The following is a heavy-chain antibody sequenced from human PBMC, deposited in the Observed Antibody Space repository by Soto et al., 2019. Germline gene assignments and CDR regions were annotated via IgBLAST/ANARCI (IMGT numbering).Heavy chain of an antibody. V-gene: IGHV4-31*03. J-gene: IGHJ4*02. CDR1: GGSISSGGYY. D-gene: IGHD2-15*01. Sequence: QVQLQESGPGLVKPSQTLSLTCTVSGGSISSGGYYWSWIRQPPGKGLEWIGYIYYSGSTYYNPYPQRRVTISVDTSKNQFSLKLSSVSAADTAVYYCATSRGYCSGGSCYSFYYFDYWGQGTLVTVSS. CDR2: IYYSGST. CDR3: ATSRGYCSGGSCYSFYYFDY.